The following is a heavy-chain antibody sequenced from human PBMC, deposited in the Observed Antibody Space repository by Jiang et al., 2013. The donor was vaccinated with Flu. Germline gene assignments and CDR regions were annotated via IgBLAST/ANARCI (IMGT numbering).Heavy chain of an antibody. J-gene: IGHJ6*02. D-gene: IGHD3-10*01. CDR3: ARGGQLWFGEFGVQTEYYYYYYGMDV. V-gene: IGHV4-59*08. CDR2: IYYSGST. Sequence: PGLVKPSETLSLTCTVSGGSISSYYWSWIRQPPGKGLEWIGYIYYSGSTNYNPSLKSRVTISVDTSKNQFSLKLSSVTAADTAVYYCARGGQLWFGEFGVQTEYYYYYYGMDVWGQGTTVTVSS. CDR1: GGSISSYY.